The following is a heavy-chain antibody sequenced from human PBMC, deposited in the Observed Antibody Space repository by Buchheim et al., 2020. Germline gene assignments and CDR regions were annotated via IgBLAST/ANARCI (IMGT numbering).Heavy chain of an antibody. CDR2: INHSGST. J-gene: IGHJ5*02. D-gene: IGHD5-18*01. V-gene: IGHV4-34*01. Sequence: QVQLQQWGAGLLKPSETLSLTCAVYGGSFSGYYWSWIRQPPGKGLEYIGEINHSGSTNYNPSLKSRVTISIDTSKNQFSIKLTSVTAADTAVYYCARADTTMITSVDPWGQGTL. CDR3: ARADTTMITSVDP. CDR1: GGSFSGYY.